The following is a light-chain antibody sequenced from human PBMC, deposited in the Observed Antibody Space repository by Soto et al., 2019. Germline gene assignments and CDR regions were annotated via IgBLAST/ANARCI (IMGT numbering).Light chain of an antibody. V-gene: IGLV1-40*01. CDR2: GNG. J-gene: IGLJ2*01. CDR1: SSNIGAGYD. Sequence: QSVLTQPPSVSGAPGQRVTISCTGSSSNIGAGYDVHWYQQLPGTAPKLLIYGNGNRPSGVPDRFSGSKSGTSASLAITGLQAEDEADYYCQSYDSSLSALVFGGGTQLTVL. CDR3: QSYDSSLSALV.